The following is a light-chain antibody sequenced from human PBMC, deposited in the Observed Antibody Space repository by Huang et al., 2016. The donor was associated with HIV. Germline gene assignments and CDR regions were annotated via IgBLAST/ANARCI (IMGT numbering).Light chain of an antibody. CDR3: MQGTHWPFT. Sequence: DVVMTQSPLSLPVTLGQPASISCRSSQSLVHSDGDTYLNWFQQRPGQPPRRLIYKVSNRDSGVPDRFSGSGSGTDFTLKISRVEAEDVGVYYCMQGTHWPFTFGSGTKVDIK. CDR2: KVS. CDR1: QSLVHSDGDTY. J-gene: IGKJ3*01. V-gene: IGKV2-30*02.